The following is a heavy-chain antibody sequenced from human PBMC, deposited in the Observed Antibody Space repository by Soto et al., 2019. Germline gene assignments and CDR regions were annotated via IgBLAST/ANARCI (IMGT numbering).Heavy chain of an antibody. V-gene: IGHV3-11*01. D-gene: IGHD2-15*01. CDR2: ISSSGSTI. J-gene: IGHJ6*02. CDR1: GFTFSDYY. Sequence: GSLRLSCAASGFTFSDYYMSWIRQAPGKGLEWVSYISSSGSTIYYADSVKGRFTISRDNAKNSLYLQMNSLRAEDTAVYYCARGLGYCSGGRCNPYLAYYYYGMDVWGQGTTVTVYS. CDR3: ARGLGYCSGGRCNPYLAYYYYGMDV.